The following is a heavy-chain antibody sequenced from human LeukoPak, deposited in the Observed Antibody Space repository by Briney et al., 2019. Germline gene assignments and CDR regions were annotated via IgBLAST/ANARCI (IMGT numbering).Heavy chain of an antibody. D-gene: IGHD1-26*01. J-gene: IGHJ3*02. CDR3: ARDLVGATTDGAFDI. CDR1: GYTFTSYG. CDR2: ISAYNGNT. V-gene: IGHV1-18*01. Sequence: ASVKVSCKASGYTFTSYGISWVRQAPGQGLEWMGWISAYNGNTNYAQKLQGRVTMTTDTSTSTAYMELRSLRSDDTAVYYCARDLVGATTDGAFDIWGQGTMVTVSS.